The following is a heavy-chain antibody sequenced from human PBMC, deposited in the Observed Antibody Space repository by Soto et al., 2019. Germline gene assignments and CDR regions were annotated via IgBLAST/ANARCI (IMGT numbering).Heavy chain of an antibody. Sequence: ESGGGLVKPGGSLRLSCAASGFTFSSYSMNWVRQAPGKGLEWVSSISSSSSYIYYADSVKGRFTISRDNAKNSLYLQMNSLRAEDTAVYYCAREVDTDYYYYYGMDVWGQGTTVTVSS. J-gene: IGHJ6*02. V-gene: IGHV3-21*01. CDR3: AREVDTDYYYYYGMDV. D-gene: IGHD3-9*01. CDR1: GFTFSSYS. CDR2: ISSSSSYI.